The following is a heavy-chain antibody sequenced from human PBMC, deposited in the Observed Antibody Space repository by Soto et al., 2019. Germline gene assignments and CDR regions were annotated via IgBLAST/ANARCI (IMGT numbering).Heavy chain of an antibody. CDR1: GFTFSNYA. V-gene: IGHV3-23*01. Sequence: GGSLRLSCAASGFTFSNYAMRWVRQAPGKGLEWVSAISGSGGGTYYVDSVKGRFTISRANSKSTLYLQMNSLRVEDTAVYYCAKVILRPAGMTNYYMDVWGKGTTVTVSS. CDR2: ISGSGGGT. CDR3: AKVILRPAGMTNYYMDV. J-gene: IGHJ6*03. D-gene: IGHD3-10*01.